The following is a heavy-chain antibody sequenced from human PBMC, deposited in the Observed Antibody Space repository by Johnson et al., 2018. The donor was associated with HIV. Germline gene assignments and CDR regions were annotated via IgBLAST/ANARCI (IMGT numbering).Heavy chain of an antibody. D-gene: IGHD1-26*01. CDR2: IKQDGSEK. CDR1: GFTFSSYW. Sequence: VQLVESGGGLVQPGGSLRLSCAASGFTFSSYWMIWVRQAPVTGPEWVANIKQDGSEKYYVDPVKVRTTISRDNSKNTLYLQMNSLRAEDTAVYYCAKDLFTEREDDVFDVWGQGTMVTVSS. V-gene: IGHV3-7*01. J-gene: IGHJ3*01. CDR3: AKDLFTEREDDVFDV.